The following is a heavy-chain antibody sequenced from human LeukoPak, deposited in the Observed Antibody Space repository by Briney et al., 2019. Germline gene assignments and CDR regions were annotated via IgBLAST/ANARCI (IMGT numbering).Heavy chain of an antibody. D-gene: IGHD6-19*01. CDR1: GYTFTGYA. Sequence: ASVKVSCKGSGYTFTGYAMNWVRQAPGQGLAWMGWINTNTGNPTYAQGFTGRFVFSLDTSVSTAYLQISSLKAEDTAVYYCARVSGEQWLVRRSAFDIWGQGTMVTVSS. CDR2: INTNTGNP. J-gene: IGHJ3*02. V-gene: IGHV7-4-1*02. CDR3: ARVSGEQWLVRRSAFDI.